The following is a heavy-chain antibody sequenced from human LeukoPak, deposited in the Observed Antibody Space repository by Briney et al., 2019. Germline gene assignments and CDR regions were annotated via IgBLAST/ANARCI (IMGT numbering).Heavy chain of an antibody. D-gene: IGHD6-13*01. J-gene: IGHJ6*02. Sequence: GGSLRLSCVASGLTFSSYGMSWVRQAPGKGLEWVSAISGSGGSTYYADSVKGRFTISRDNSKNTLYLQMNSLRAEDTAVYYCAKELGAAGTDYYYYYGMDVWGQGTTVTVSS. V-gene: IGHV3-23*01. CDR2: ISGSGGST. CDR1: GLTFSSYG. CDR3: AKELGAAGTDYYYYYGMDV.